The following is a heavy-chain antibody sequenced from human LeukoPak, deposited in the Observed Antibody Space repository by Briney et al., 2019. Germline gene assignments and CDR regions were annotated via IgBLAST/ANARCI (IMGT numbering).Heavy chain of an antibody. J-gene: IGHJ4*02. V-gene: IGHV3-11*04. Sequence: GGSLRLSCAASGFTVRINEMSWVRQAPGKGLEWVSYISSSGSTIYYADSVKGRFTISRDNAKNSLYLQMNSLRAEDTAVYYCARDLGGYAPFDYWGQGTLVTVSS. CDR1: GFTVRINE. CDR2: ISSSGSTI. D-gene: IGHD5-12*01. CDR3: ARDLGGYAPFDY.